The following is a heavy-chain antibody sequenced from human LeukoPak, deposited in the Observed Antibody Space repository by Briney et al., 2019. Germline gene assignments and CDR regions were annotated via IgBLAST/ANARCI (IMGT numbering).Heavy chain of an antibody. J-gene: IGHJ4*02. CDR1: GFTFSSYA. Sequence: QPGGSLRLSCAASGFTFSSYAMHWVRQVPGKGLEWVAVISYDGSNKYYADSVKGRFTISRDNSRNTLHLQMNSLRAEDTAVYSCAKASLRYFDWFSDYWGQGTLVTVSS. CDR2: ISYDGSNK. CDR3: AKASLRYFDWFSDY. V-gene: IGHV3-30*18. D-gene: IGHD3-9*01.